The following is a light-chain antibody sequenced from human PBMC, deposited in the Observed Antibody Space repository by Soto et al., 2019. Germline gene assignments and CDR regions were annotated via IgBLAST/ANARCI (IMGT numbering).Light chain of an antibody. V-gene: IGKV3-20*01. CDR1: QSISSN. CDR3: QQYGSSPPPT. CDR2: GAS. Sequence: EIVMTQSPASLSVSPGDRATLSCRASQSISSNLAWYQQKPGQAPRLLIYGASSRATGIPDRFSGSGSGTDFTLTISRLEPEDFVVYYGQQYGSSPPPTFGGGTKVDIK. J-gene: IGKJ4*01.